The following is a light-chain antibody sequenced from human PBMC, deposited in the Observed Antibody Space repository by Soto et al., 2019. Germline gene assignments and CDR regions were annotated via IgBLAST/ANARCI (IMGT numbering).Light chain of an antibody. CDR1: QSISDS. Sequence: DIQMTQSPSTLSASVGDRVTITCRASQSISDSLAWYQQKPGKAPKLLIYEASNLKSGVPSRFSGSGSGTEYTITISSLQPDAFASYYCQQYNGYWTFGQGTKVEIK. CDR3: QQYNGYWT. CDR2: EAS. V-gene: IGKV1-5*03. J-gene: IGKJ1*01.